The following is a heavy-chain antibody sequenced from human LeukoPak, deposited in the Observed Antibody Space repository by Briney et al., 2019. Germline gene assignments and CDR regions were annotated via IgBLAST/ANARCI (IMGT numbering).Heavy chain of an antibody. Sequence: PSETLSLTCPVSGGSVSSGSHYWGWIRQPPGKGLEWIGHVYYSGSTSYNPSLKGRVTISVDTSKNHFSLELHSVTAADTAVYYCARTVIRNYNRFDPWGQGTLVTVSS. CDR2: VYYSGST. J-gene: IGHJ5*02. D-gene: IGHD2-21*01. CDR1: GGSVSSGSHY. V-gene: IGHV4-61*03. CDR3: ARTVIRNYNRFDP.